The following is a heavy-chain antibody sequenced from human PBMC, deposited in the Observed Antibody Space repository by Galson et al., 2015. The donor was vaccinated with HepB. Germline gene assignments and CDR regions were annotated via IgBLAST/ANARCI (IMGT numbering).Heavy chain of an antibody. V-gene: IGHV1-69*13. CDR1: GGTFSSYA. D-gene: IGHD2-2*01. Sequence: SVKVSCKASGGTFSSYAISWVRQAPGQGLEWMGGIIPIFGTANYAQKFQGRVTITADESTSTAYMELSSLRSDDTAVYYCARDPYVYCSSTSCYYYYMDVWGQGTLVTVSS. CDR3: ARDPYVYCSSTSCYYYYMDV. J-gene: IGHJ6*03. CDR2: IIPIFGTA.